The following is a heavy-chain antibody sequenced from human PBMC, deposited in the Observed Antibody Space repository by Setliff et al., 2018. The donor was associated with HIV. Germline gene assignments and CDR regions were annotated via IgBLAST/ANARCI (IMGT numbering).Heavy chain of an antibody. V-gene: IGHV3-48*01. Sequence: GGSLRLSCATSGFTFDSYSIIWVRQAPGKGLEWVSYISGLGGGTIYYADSVRGRFTIARDDAEKSVYLQMNSLRAEDTAVYYCARAGVVEGYYYYYYMDVWGKGTTVTVSS. D-gene: IGHD2-15*01. CDR1: GFTFDSYS. CDR3: ARAGVVEGYYYYYYMDV. CDR2: ISGLGGGTI. J-gene: IGHJ6*03.